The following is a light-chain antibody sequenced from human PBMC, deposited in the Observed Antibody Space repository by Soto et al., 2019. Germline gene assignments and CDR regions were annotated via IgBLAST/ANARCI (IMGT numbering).Light chain of an antibody. CDR3: ATWDDSLSGFVV. CDR1: SSNIGNNF. Sequence: QSVLIQPPSASGTPGQRVTISCSGSSSNIGNNFVYWYQHLPRSAPKLLIYRNHQRPSGVPDRFSGSQSGTSASLAISGLRSDAEADYYCATWDDSLSGFVVFGGGTKLTVL. V-gene: IGLV1-47*01. J-gene: IGLJ2*01. CDR2: RNH.